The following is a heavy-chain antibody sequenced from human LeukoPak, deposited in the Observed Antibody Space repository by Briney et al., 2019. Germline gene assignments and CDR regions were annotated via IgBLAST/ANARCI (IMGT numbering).Heavy chain of an antibody. Sequence: APVKASDSPAGHTFSNYGAIWLRRAPGQGLEWMGWISAYDDYTNYTQKLQGRVTMTTDTSTNTAYMELRSLTSDDTAVYYCGRTYTGNCFVPRGQGTPVTVSP. CDR3: GRTYTGNCFVP. CDR2: ISAYDDYT. J-gene: IGHJ5*02. CDR1: GHTFSNYG. V-gene: IGHV1-18*01. D-gene: IGHD1-14*01.